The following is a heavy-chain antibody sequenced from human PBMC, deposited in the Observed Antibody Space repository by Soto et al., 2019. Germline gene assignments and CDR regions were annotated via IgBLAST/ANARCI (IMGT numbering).Heavy chain of an antibody. CDR2: ISPYNGNT. D-gene: IGHD3-22*01. V-gene: IGHV1-18*04. CDR1: GFTFRSNG. CDR3: ARGKYFYDNSGWGIFDY. J-gene: IGHJ4*02. Sequence: QVQMEQSGAEVKKPGASVKVSCKTSGFTFRSNGIVWMRQAPGQRLEWMGWISPYNGNTRYAQKVQGRVTLTTDVSTTTAYMELRGLRSDDTAVYYCARGKYFYDNSGWGIFDYWGQGTLVTVSS.